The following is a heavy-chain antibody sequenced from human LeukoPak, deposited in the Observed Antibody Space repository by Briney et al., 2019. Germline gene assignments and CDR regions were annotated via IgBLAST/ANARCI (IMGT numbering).Heavy chain of an antibody. CDR1: GFTFSSYE. CDR2: ISSSGSTI. Sequence: PGGSLRLSCAASGFTFSSYEMNWVRQAPGKGLEWVSYISSSGSTIYYADSVKGRFTIPRDNAKNSLYLQMNSLRAEDTAVYYCVRVKTTVNTLDYWGQGTLVTVSS. J-gene: IGHJ4*02. CDR3: VRVKTTVNTLDY. D-gene: IGHD4-17*01. V-gene: IGHV3-48*03.